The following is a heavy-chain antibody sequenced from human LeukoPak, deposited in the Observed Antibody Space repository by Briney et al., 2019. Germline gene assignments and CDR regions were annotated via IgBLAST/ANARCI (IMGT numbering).Heavy chain of an antibody. J-gene: IGHJ4*02. CDR1: GFTLSRNA. CDR3: AKDLFRWAFDY. Sequence: PGGSLRLSCAASGFTLSRNAMSWVRQAPGKWLEWVSAIGGSDDRTDYADSVKGRFTISRDISKNTLYLQMNSLRAEDTAVYFCAKDLFRWAFDYWGQGTLVTVSS. CDR2: IGGSDDRT. D-gene: IGHD5-24*01. V-gene: IGHV3-23*01.